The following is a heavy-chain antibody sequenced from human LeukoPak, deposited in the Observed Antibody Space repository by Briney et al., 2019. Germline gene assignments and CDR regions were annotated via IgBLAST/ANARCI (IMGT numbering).Heavy chain of an antibody. CDR2: IKQDGSEK. Sequence: PGGSLRLSCTASGFTFSSSWMTWVRQAPGKGLEWVANIKQDGSEKYYVDSVKGRFTISRDNAKNLLYLQMNSLRAEGTAVYFCAAEYYDGNGFDHWGQGTLVTVSS. J-gene: IGHJ5*02. V-gene: IGHV3-7*01. CDR3: AAEYYDGNGFDH. D-gene: IGHD3-22*01. CDR1: GFTFSSSW.